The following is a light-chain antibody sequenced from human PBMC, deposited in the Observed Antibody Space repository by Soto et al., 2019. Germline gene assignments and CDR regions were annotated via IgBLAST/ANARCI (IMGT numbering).Light chain of an antibody. CDR2: DVS. J-gene: IGLJ2*01. V-gene: IGLV2-14*03. CDR1: SSDVGGYNY. Sequence: QSALTQPASVSGSPGQSITISCTGTSSDVGGYNYVSWYQQHPGKAPKLVIYDVSNRPSGVSNRFSGSKSGNTASLTIAGLQAEDEANYYCSSYTSSNTLVVFGGGTKLTLL. CDR3: SSYTSSNTLVV.